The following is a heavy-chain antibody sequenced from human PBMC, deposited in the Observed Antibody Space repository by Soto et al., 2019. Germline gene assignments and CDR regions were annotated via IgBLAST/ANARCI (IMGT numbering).Heavy chain of an antibody. CDR3: AGEGISSGWRVPVDY. V-gene: IGHV1-3*01. CDR2: INAGNGNT. J-gene: IGHJ4*02. CDR1: GYTFTSYA. D-gene: IGHD6-19*01. Sequence: QVQLVQSGAEVKKPGASVKVSCKASGYTFTSYAMHWVRQAPGQRLEWMGWINAGNGNTKYSQKFQGRVTITRDTSASTAYMELSSLRSEDTAVYYCAGEGISSGWRVPVDYWGQGTLVTVSS.